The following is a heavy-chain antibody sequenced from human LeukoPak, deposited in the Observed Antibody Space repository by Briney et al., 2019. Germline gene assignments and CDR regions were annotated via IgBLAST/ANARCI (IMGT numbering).Heavy chain of an antibody. V-gene: IGHV4-34*01. Sequence: SETLSLTCAVYGGSFSHYYWSWIRQSPGMGLEWIGEINDSGTINYNPSLMSRVTISVDKSKNQFSLKLTSATAADTAVYYCARRWNYGRNYYIDVWGKGATVSVSS. CDR1: GGSFSHYY. D-gene: IGHD1-7*01. CDR2: INDSGTI. J-gene: IGHJ6*03. CDR3: ARRWNYGRNYYIDV.